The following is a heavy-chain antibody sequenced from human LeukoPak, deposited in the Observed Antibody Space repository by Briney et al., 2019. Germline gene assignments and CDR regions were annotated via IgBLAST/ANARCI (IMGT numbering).Heavy chain of an antibody. CDR2: ISGSGGST. J-gene: IGHJ4*02. CDR1: GFTFSSYG. V-gene: IGHV3-23*01. Sequence: GGSLRLSCAASGFTFSSYGMSWVRQAPGKGLEWVSGISGSGGSTYYADSVKGRFTISRGNSKNTLYLQMNSLRAEDTAVYYCAKEIVPAAIVLDYWGQGTLVTVSS. CDR3: AKEIVPAAIVLDY. D-gene: IGHD2-2*02.